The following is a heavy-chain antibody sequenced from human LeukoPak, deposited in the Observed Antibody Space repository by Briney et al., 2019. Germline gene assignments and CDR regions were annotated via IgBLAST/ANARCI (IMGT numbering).Heavy chain of an antibody. J-gene: IGHJ3*02. CDR2: ISGYNGNT. CDR1: GYTFTSYG. V-gene: IGHV1-18*01. Sequence: ASVKVSCKASGYTFTSYGISWVRQAPGQGLEWMGWISGYNGNTKYAQKVQGRVIMTTDTSTSTAYMELRSLRSDDTAVYYCARCGWGNRQAFDIWGQGTIGTVSS. D-gene: IGHD6-19*01. CDR3: ARCGWGNRQAFDI.